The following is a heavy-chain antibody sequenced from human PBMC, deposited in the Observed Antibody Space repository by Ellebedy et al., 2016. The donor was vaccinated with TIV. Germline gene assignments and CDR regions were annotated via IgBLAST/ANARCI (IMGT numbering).Heavy chain of an antibody. D-gene: IGHD3-3*01. CDR3: ASACFGVAGHFEH. V-gene: IGHV3-11*06. CDR2: ISPDSINT. J-gene: IGHJ4*02. Sequence: PGGSLRLSCAASGFTFSNHFLSWVRQAPGKGLEWVSYISPDSINTNYGDSVKGRFTVSRDNAKTSLYLQLNSLRAEDTAVYYCASACFGVAGHFEHWGQGTLVTVSS. CDR1: GFTFSNHF.